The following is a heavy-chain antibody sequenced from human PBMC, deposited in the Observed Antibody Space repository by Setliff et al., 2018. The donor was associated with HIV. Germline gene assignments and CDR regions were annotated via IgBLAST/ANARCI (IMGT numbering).Heavy chain of an antibody. CDR1: GFMFSSYG. CDR3: TKNLYRSPWSPLDY. CDR2: ISSDGGSM. D-gene: IGHD6-19*01. Sequence: GGSLRLSCTASGFMFSSYGMHWVRQAPGKGLEHVSGISSDGGSMYYADSVKGRFTISRDNSKNTLYLQMNSLRAEDTAVYYCTKNLYRSPWSPLDYWGQGTLVTVSS. V-gene: IGHV3-64*04. J-gene: IGHJ4*02.